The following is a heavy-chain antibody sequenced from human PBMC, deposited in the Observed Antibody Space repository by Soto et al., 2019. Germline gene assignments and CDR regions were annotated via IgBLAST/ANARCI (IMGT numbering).Heavy chain of an antibody. Sequence: EVQLVESGGGLIQPGGSLRLSCAASGFSFSSNWMNWVRQVPGKGLVWVSRLSPDGSLTKYADSVAGRFTISRDNAKNTVYLQMNSLRAEDSAVYYCVRDLGYCDEGVCSAWGQGTLVTVSS. V-gene: IGHV3-74*03. CDR1: GFSFSSNW. D-gene: IGHD2-21*01. CDR3: VRDLGYCDEGVCSA. CDR2: LSPDGSLT. J-gene: IGHJ4*02.